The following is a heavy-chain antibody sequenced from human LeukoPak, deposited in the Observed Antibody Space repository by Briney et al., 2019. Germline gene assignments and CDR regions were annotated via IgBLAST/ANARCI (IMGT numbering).Heavy chain of an antibody. CDR1: GFTFSNYA. Sequence: GGSLRLSCAASGFTFSNYAMSWVRQAPGKGLQWVSAVSGGGGSTSYEDSVKGRFTISRDNSKNTVYLQLNSLRAEDAAVYYCAKSGTACSGGSCYSHYFDFWGQGTLVTVSS. CDR3: AKSGTACSGGSCYSHYFDF. J-gene: IGHJ4*02. D-gene: IGHD2-15*01. V-gene: IGHV3-23*01. CDR2: VSGGGGST.